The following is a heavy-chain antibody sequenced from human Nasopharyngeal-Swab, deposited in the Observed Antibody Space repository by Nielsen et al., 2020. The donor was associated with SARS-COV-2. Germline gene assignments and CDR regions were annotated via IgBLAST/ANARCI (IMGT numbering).Heavy chain of an antibody. CDR2: MNPNSGNT. Sequence: ASVKVSCKASGYTFTSYDINWVRQATGQGLEWMGWMNPNSGNTGYAQKFQGRVTMTRDTSTSTVYMELSSLRSEDTAVYYCAREKDDYVWGTWGQGTLVTVSS. CDR1: GYTFTSYD. D-gene: IGHD3-16*01. V-gene: IGHV1-8*01. CDR3: AREKDDYVWGT. J-gene: IGHJ4*02.